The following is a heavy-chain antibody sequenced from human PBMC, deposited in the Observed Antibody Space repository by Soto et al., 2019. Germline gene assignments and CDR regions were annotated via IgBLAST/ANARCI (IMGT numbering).Heavy chain of an antibody. D-gene: IGHD6-19*01. CDR1: GFTFSSYS. V-gene: IGHV3-21*01. CDR3: AREKTLAVAGLFYYYGMDV. CDR2: ISSSSSYI. Sequence: GSLRLSCAASGFTFSSYSMNWVRQAPGKGLEWVSSISSSSSYIYYADSVKGRFTISRDNAKNSLYLQMNSLRAEDTAVYYCAREKTLAVAGLFYYYGMDVWGQGTTVTVSS. J-gene: IGHJ6*02.